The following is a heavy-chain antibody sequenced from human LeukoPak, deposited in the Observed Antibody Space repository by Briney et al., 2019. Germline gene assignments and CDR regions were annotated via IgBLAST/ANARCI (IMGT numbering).Heavy chain of an antibody. CDR2: LNSDGSST. Sequence: GGSLRLSCAASGFTLGTYWMHWVRQAPGKGLVWVSRLNSDGSSTTYADSVKGRFTISRDNARNTLYLEMNSLRAEDTAVYYCAREPITILRGVLIDYWGQGTLVTVTS. V-gene: IGHV3-74*01. J-gene: IGHJ4*02. CDR1: GFTLGTYW. D-gene: IGHD3-10*01. CDR3: AREPITILRGVLIDY.